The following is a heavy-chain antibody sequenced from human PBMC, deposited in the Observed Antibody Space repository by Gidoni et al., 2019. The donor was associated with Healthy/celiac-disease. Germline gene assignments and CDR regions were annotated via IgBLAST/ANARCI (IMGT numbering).Heavy chain of an antibody. V-gene: IGHV4-59*08. CDR2: IYYSGST. CDR1: GGSISSYY. Sequence: QVQLQESGPGLVKPSETLSLTCTVSGGSISSYYWSWIRQPPGKGLEWIGYIYYSGSTNYNPSLKSRVTISVDTSKNQFSLKLSSVTAADTAVYYCASTKYYYDSSGYYSTGFDYWGQGTLVTVSS. D-gene: IGHD3-22*01. CDR3: ASTKYYYDSSGYYSTGFDY. J-gene: IGHJ4*02.